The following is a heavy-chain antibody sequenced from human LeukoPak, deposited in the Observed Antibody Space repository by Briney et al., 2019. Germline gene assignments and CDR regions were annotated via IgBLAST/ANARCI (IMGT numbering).Heavy chain of an antibody. CDR1: GGSISSYY. CDR3: ATLADGD. V-gene: IGHV4-59*01. J-gene: IGHJ4*02. Sequence: SSETLSLTCTVSGGSISSYYWSWIRQPPGKGLEWIGYIYYSGSTNYNPSLKSRVTMSVDTSKNQFSLKLTSVTAADTAVYYCATLADGDWGQGTLVTVSS. D-gene: IGHD3-16*01. CDR2: IYYSGST.